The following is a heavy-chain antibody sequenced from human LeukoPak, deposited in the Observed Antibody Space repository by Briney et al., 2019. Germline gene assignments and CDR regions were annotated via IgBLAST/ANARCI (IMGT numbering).Heavy chain of an antibody. Sequence: PSETLSLTCTVSGGSISSGGYYWSWIRQHPGKSLEWIGYIYYSGSTYYNPSLKSRVTISVDTSKNQFFLKLSSVTAADTAVYYCARAMTTVLWFDPWGQGTLVTVSS. V-gene: IGHV4-31*03. CDR1: GGSISSGGYY. CDR2: IYYSGST. J-gene: IGHJ5*02. D-gene: IGHD4-17*01. CDR3: ARAMTTVLWFDP.